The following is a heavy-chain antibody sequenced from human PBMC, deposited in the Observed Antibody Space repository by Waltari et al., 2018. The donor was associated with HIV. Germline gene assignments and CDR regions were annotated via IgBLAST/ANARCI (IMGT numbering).Heavy chain of an antibody. CDR1: GGSISSGSYY. V-gene: IGHV4-61*02. D-gene: IGHD3-10*01. CDR3: ARIYYYGSGRDY. J-gene: IGHJ4*02. Sequence: QVQLQESGPGLVKPSQTLSLTCTVSGGSISSGSYYWSWIRQPAGKGLGWIWRIYTSGSTNYNPSLKSRVTISVDTSKNQFSLKLSSVTAADTAVYYCARIYYYGSGRDYWGQGTLVTVSS. CDR2: IYTSGST.